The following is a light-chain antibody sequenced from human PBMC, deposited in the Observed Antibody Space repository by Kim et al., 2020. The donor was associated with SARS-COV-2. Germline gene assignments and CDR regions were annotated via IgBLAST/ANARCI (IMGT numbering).Light chain of an antibody. V-gene: IGLV6-57*03. CDR2: EDN. J-gene: IGLJ7*01. Sequence: NFMLTQPHSVSESPGKTVTISCTRTTGNIASSYVQWYQQRPGSAPTTVIYEDNQRPSGVPDRFSGSIDSSSDTASLTISGLKTEDEAVYYCQSYHVSVGAVFGGGIQLTVL. CDR3: QSYHVSVGAV. CDR1: TGNIASSY.